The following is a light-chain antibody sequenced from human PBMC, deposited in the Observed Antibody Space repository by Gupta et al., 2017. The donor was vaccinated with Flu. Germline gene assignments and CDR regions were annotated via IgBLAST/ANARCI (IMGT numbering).Light chain of an antibody. CDR1: SSDVGGYNY. CDR3: SSYTSSSTSYV. Sequence: QSALTQPASVSGSPGQSITISCTGTSSDVGGYNYVSWYLQHPGKAPKLMIYEVSNRPSGVSNRFSGSKSGNTASLTISGLQAEDEADYDCSSYTSSSTSYVFGSGTKVTVL. J-gene: IGLJ1*01. CDR2: EVS. V-gene: IGLV2-14*01.